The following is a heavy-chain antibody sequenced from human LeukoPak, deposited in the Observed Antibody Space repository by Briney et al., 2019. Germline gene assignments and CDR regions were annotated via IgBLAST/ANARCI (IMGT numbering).Heavy chain of an antibody. CDR1: GYTFTSYG. D-gene: IGHD6-6*01. CDR3: ARDCPPYRCSSSSEVLYPFDI. V-gene: IGHV1-18*01. Sequence: ASVKVSCKASGYTFTSYGISWVRQAPGQGLEWMGWISAYNGNTNYAQKLQGRVTMTTDTSTSTAYMELRSLRSDDTAVYYCARDCPPYRCSSSSEVLYPFDIWGQGTMVTVSS. J-gene: IGHJ3*02. CDR2: ISAYNGNT.